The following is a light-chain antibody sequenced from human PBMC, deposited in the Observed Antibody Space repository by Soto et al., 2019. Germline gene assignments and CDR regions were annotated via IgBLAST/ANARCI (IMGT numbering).Light chain of an antibody. CDR2: DVS. CDR1: SSDVGSYNR. Sequence: QSVLTQPPSVSGSPGQSVTISCSGTSSDVGSYNRVSWYQQPPGTAPKLMIYDVSNRPSGVPDRFSGSKSGNTASLTISGLQAEDEADYYCSSYVASSSTYVFGTGTKLTVL. CDR3: SSYVASSSTYV. V-gene: IGLV2-18*02. J-gene: IGLJ1*01.